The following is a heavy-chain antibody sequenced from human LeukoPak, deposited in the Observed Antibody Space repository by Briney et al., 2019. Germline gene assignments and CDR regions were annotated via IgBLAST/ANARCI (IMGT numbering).Heavy chain of an antibody. CDR3: ARDKSRKQQLDDTKPLYYYYYGMDV. J-gene: IGHJ6*02. D-gene: IGHD6-13*01. CDR2: ISSSGSTI. CDR1: GFTFSDYY. V-gene: IGHV3-11*01. Sequence: PGGSLRLSCAASGFTFSDYYMSWIRQAPGKGLEWVSYISSSGSTIYYADSVKGRFTISRDNAKNSLYLQMNSLRAEDTAVYYCARDKSRKQQLDDTKPLYYYYYGMDVWGQGTTVTVSS.